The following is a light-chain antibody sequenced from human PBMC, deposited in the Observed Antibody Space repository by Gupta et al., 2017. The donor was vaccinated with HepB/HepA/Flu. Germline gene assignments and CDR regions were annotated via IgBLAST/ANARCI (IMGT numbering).Light chain of an antibody. CDR1: QGISSQ. J-gene: IGKJ1*01. V-gene: IGKV1-12*01. CDR3: QQGNSFPWT. Sequence: DIQMTQSPSSVSASVGDRVTITCRASQGISSQLAWYQQKAGNAPNLLIYGASSVQSGVPSRFSGNGSGTDFTLTISSLQPEDFATYYCQQGNSFPWTFGQGTKVEIK. CDR2: GAS.